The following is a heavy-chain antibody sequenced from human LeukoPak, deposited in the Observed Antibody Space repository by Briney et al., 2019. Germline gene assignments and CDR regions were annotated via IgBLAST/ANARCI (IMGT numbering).Heavy chain of an antibody. V-gene: IGHV4-59*01. D-gene: IGHD6-13*01. CDR2: IYYSGST. J-gene: IGHJ6*04. CDR1: GASIISYY. CDR3: ALSTGISGFYGMDV. Sequence: SETLSLTGTVSGASIISYYCSWIRQPPGKGLEWIGYIYYSGSTNYNPSLKSRVTISVDTSKNQFSLKLSSVTAADTAVYYCALSTGISGFYGMDVWGKGTTVTVSS.